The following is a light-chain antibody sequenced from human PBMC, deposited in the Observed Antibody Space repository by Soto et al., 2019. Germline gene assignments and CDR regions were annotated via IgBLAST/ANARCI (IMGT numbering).Light chain of an antibody. Sequence: DIQMTQSPSTLSASVGDRVTITCRPSQSISSWLAWYQQKPGKAPKLLIYDASSLESGVPSRFSGSGSGTEFTLTISSLQPDDFATYYCQQYNSYSQTFGQGTKVDIK. CDR3: QQYNSYSQT. CDR2: DAS. CDR1: QSISSW. J-gene: IGKJ1*01. V-gene: IGKV1-5*01.